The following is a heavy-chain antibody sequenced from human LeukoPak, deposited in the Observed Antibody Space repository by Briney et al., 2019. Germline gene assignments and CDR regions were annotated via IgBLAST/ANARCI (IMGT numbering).Heavy chain of an antibody. J-gene: IGHJ4*02. CDR1: GFTFSSHS. V-gene: IGHV3-21*01. CDR2: ISSSSSYI. CDR3: AREGDFWSGYYFDY. D-gene: IGHD3-3*01. Sequence: GGSLRLSCAASGFTFSSHSMNWVRQAPGKGLEWVSSISSSSSYIYYADSVKGRFTISRDNAKNSLYLQMNSLRAEDTAVYYCAREGDFWSGYYFDYWGQGTLVTVSS.